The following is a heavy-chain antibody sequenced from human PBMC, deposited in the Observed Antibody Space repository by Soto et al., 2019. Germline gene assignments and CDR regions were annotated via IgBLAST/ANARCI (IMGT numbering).Heavy chain of an antibody. D-gene: IGHD6-13*01. CDR1: GFTFSSYG. Sequence: QVQLVESGGGVVQPGRSLRLSCAASGFTFSSYGMHWVRQAPGKGLEWVAVIWYDGSNKYYADSVKGRFTISRDNSKNTLYLQMNSLRAEETAVYYCARWDLAAAGNDYWGPGTLVTVSS. V-gene: IGHV3-33*01. J-gene: IGHJ4*02. CDR3: ARWDLAAAGNDY. CDR2: IWYDGSNK.